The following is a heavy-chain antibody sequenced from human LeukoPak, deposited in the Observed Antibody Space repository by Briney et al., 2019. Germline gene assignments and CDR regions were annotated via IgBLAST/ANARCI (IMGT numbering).Heavy chain of an antibody. CDR2: ISSSGSTI. J-gene: IGHJ3*02. Sequence: GGSLTLSCAASGFPFSSCEVNWVRQAPGKGLEWVSYISSSGSTIYYADSVKGRFTISRDNAKNSLYLQLNSLRAEDTAVYYCARESPVKLDPRVQKAHALSMWGQGTMVTVSS. CDR3: ARESPVKLDPRVQKAHALSM. V-gene: IGHV3-48*03. CDR1: GFPFSSCE. D-gene: IGHD3-16*02.